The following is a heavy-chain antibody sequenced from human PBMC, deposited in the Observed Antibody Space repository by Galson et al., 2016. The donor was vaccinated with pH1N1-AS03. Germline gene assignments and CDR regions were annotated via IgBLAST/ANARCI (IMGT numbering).Heavy chain of an antibody. CDR2: INSRSSSI. CDR1: GFNFASYS. D-gene: IGHD1-1*01. J-gene: IGHJ5*02. CDR3: TRLTGSGP. V-gene: IGHV3-48*02. Sequence: SLRLSCAASGFNFASYSMNWVRQAPGKGLEWVSYINSRSSSILYGGSVKGRFTISRDNAKNSLYLQMIALRDDDTAVYYCTRLTGSGPWGQGTRVTVSS.